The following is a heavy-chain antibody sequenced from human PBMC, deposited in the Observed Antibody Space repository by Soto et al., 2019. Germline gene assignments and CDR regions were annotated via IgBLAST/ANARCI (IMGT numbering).Heavy chain of an antibody. D-gene: IGHD5-18*01. V-gene: IGHV3-23*01. J-gene: IGHJ4*02. CDR3: AKELGYTYGQDY. CDR1: GFTFSSYA. CDR2: IGGSGGVT. Sequence: EVQLLASGGGLVQPGGSLSLSCAASGFTFSSYAMSWVRQAPGKGLELVSAIGGSGGVTYYAYSVKGRFTISSDKSKHTLYLQMNSLRAEDTAVYYCAKELGYTYGQDYWGQGTLCTVAS.